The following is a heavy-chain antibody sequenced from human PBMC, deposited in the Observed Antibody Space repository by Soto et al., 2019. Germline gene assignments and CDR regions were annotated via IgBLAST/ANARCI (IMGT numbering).Heavy chain of an antibody. D-gene: IGHD3-10*01. V-gene: IGHV4-39*07. CDR1: GGSISSSNYY. CDR2: IYYSGST. CDR3: ARDSVYYGSGSYYNAFDY. J-gene: IGHJ4*02. Sequence: PSETLSLICTVSGGSISSSNYYWGWIRQPPGKGLEWIGSIYYSGSTYYNPSLKSRVTMSIDTSKNQFSLKLSSVTAADTAVYYCARDSVYYGSGSYYNAFDYWGQGTLVTVSS.